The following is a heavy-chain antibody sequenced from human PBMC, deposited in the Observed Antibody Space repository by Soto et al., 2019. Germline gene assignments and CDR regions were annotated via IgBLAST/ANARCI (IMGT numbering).Heavy chain of an antibody. V-gene: IGHV1-18*01. Sequence: QVQLVQSGAEVRKPGASVKVSCKASGYTFTTYGISWVRQAPGQGLEWMGWISGYNGHTKYAQKFQGTATMTTDTSTSTVYTDLRSPRSDDTAVYYCAREGEIPYYYYGLDVWGQGTTVTVSS. CDR1: GYTFTTYG. D-gene: IGHD3-16*01. CDR3: AREGEIPYYYYGLDV. J-gene: IGHJ6*02. CDR2: ISGYNGHT.